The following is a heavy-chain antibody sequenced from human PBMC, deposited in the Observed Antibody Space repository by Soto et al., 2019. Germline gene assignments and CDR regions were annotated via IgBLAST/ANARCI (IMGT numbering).Heavy chain of an antibody. CDR3: ARHVPAAGYYYGMDV. Sequence: QVQLVQSGAEVKKPGSSVKVSCKASGGTFSSYAISWVRQAPGQGLEWMGGIISIFGTANYAQKFQGRVTITADEATSTAYMELSSRRSEDTAVYYCARHVPAAGYYYGMDVWGQGTTVTVSS. J-gene: IGHJ6*02. V-gene: IGHV1-69*12. CDR1: GGTFSSYA. D-gene: IGHD2-2*01. CDR2: IISIFGTA.